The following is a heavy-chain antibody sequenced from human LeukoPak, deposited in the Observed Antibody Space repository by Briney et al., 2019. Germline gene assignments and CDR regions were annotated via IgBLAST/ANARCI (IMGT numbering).Heavy chain of an antibody. D-gene: IGHD1-7*01. CDR3: ATLSLNWNYNHYFDF. CDR2: IRSDGSNK. Sequence: PGGSLRLSCAASGFTFNTYAMHWIRQAPGGGLEWVAFIRSDGSNKNYADSVKGRFTISRDNSKNTLYRQMNSLRVEGTGVYYCATLSLNWNYNHYFDFWGQGTLVTISS. J-gene: IGHJ4*02. CDR1: GFTFNTYA. V-gene: IGHV3-30*02.